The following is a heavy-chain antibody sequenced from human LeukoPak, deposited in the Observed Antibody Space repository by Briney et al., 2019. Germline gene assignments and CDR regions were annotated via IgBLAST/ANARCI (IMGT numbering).Heavy chain of an antibody. CDR3: ARAGLTGSKVAFDV. J-gene: IGHJ3*01. CDR2: INTDTGNP. CDR1: GYTFTSYD. Sequence: GASVKVSCKASGYTFTSYDINWVRQATGQGLEWMGWINTDTGNPTYAQGFTGRFVFSLDTSVSTAYLQITSLKAEDAAVYYCARAGLTGSKVAFDVWGQGTMVTVSS. V-gene: IGHV7-4-1*02. D-gene: IGHD1-20*01.